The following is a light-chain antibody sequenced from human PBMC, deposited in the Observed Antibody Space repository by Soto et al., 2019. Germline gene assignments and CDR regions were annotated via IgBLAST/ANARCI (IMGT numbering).Light chain of an antibody. CDR3: QQYNNWPPWT. J-gene: IGKJ1*01. Sequence: ILMTQSPATLSVSPGERATLSCRASQSVSNNLAWYQQKPGQAPGLLIYDASTRATGIPARFSGSGSGTEFTLTISGLQSEDFAVNYCQQYNNWPPWTFGQGTKVEIK. CDR1: QSVSNN. V-gene: IGKV3-15*01. CDR2: DAS.